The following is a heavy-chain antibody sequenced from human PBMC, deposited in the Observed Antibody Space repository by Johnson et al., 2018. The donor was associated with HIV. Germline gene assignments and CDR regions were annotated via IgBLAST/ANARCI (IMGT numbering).Heavy chain of an antibody. V-gene: IGHV3-30*02. CDR3: AKKQAAAGTGGGAFDI. D-gene: IGHD6-13*01. CDR2: IRYDGSNK. Sequence: QVQLVESGGGLVQPGGSLRLSCVGSGFSFSDHFMDWVRQAPGKGLEWVSFIRYDGSNKYYADSVKGRFTISRDNSKNTLYLQMNSLRTEDTAVYYCAKKQAAAGTGGGAFDIWGQGKMVTVSS. J-gene: IGHJ3*02. CDR1: GFSFSDHF.